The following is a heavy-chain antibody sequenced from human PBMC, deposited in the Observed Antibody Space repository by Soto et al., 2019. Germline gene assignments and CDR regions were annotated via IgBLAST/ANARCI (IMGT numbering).Heavy chain of an antibody. V-gene: IGHV4-34*01. CDR3: ARGRPDGGVIVLDY. D-gene: IGHD3-16*02. CDR2: INHSGST. Sequence: SETLSLTCAVYGGSFSGYYWSWIRQPPGKGLEWIGEINHSGSTNYNPSLKSRVTISVDTSKNQFSLKLSSVTAADTAVYYCARGRPDGGVIVLDYWGQGTLVTVSS. J-gene: IGHJ4*02. CDR1: GGSFSGYY.